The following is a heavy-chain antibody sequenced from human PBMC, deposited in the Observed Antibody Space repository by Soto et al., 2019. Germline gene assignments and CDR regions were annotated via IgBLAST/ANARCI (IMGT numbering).Heavy chain of an antibody. V-gene: IGHV4-59*01. CDR3: ARDRTASWFAP. D-gene: IGHD2-21*02. Sequence: QVQLQESGPGLVKPSETLSLTCAVSGDSFSSYYWRWIRQPPGKGLEWIGYIYYTGVTSYNPSLKTRVTISVDTSKNQFSLKLSSVTAADTAVYYCARDRTASWFAPWGQGTLVTVSS. CDR2: IYYTGVT. CDR1: GDSFSSYY. J-gene: IGHJ5*02.